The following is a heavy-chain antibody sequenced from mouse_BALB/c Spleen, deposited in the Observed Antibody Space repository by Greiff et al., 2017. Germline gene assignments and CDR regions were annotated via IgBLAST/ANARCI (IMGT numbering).Heavy chain of an antibody. CDR2: ISYDGSN. CDR1: GYSITSGYY. CDR3: ARGLYYGSSPYYFDY. V-gene: IGHV3-6*02. J-gene: IGHJ2*01. Sequence: ESGPGLVKPSQSLSLTCSVTGYSITSGYYWNWIRQFPGNKLEWMGYISYDGSNNYNPSLKNRISITRDTSKNQFFLKLNSVTTEDTATYYCARGLYYGSSPYYFDYWGQGTTLTVSS. D-gene: IGHD1-1*01.